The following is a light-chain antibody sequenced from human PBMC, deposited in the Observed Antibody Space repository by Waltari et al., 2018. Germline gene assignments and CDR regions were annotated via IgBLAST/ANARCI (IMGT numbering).Light chain of an antibody. J-gene: IGKJ2*01. Sequence: DIQLTQSPSSLSASVGDRVTITCRASESISSYLNWYQQKPGKTPNLLIYAISNLHSXXXXXXXXXXSXXXFXLTIXXXXPXXFATYYCQXSYSXPXXFGQGTKXEXK. CDR2: AIS. V-gene: IGKV1-39*01. CDR1: ESISSY. CDR3: QXSYSXPXX.